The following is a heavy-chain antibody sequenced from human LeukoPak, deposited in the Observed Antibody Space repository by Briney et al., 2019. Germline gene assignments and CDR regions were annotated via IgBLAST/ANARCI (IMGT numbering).Heavy chain of an antibody. CDR1: GFTFSSYA. V-gene: IGHV3-23*01. Sequence: PGGSLRLSCAASGFTFSSYAMHWVRQAPGKGLEWVSAISGSGGSTYYADSVKGRFTISRDNSKNTLYLQMNSLRAEDTAVYYCAKDRGDYSSGWDAFDIWGQGTMVTVSS. J-gene: IGHJ3*02. CDR2: ISGSGGST. D-gene: IGHD6-19*01. CDR3: AKDRGDYSSGWDAFDI.